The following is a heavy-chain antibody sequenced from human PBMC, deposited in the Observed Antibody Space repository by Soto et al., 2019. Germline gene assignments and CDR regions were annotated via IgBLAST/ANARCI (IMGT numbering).Heavy chain of an antibody. Sequence: PSETLSLTCAVSGGSISSGGYSWSWIRQPPGKGLEWIGYIYHSGSTYYNPSLKSRVTISVDTSKNQFSLKLSSVTAADTAVYYCARDPRHHYYYYGMDVWGQGTTVTVS. CDR3: ARDPRHHYYYYGMDV. CDR1: GGSISSGGYS. CDR2: IYHSGST. J-gene: IGHJ6*02. V-gene: IGHV4-30-2*05.